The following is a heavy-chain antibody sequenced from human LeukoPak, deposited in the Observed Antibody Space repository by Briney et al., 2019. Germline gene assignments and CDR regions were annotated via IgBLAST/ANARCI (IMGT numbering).Heavy chain of an antibody. CDR2: IYYSGST. J-gene: IGHJ4*02. CDR1: GGSLSSGDYY. Sequence: SDPLSLTCTVSGGSLSSGDYYWSWIRQPPGKGLEWIGYIYYSGSTYYNPSLKSRVTISVDTSKNQFSLKLSSVTAADTAVYYCARGPQYCSGGSCYLYYFDYWGQGTLVTVSS. D-gene: IGHD2-15*01. CDR3: ARGPQYCSGGSCYLYYFDY. V-gene: IGHV4-30-4*02.